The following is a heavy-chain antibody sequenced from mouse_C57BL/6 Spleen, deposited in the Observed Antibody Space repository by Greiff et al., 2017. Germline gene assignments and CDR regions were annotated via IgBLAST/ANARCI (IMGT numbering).Heavy chain of an antibody. CDR3: ALYVGYWTGY. Sequence: QVQLQQSGPELVKPGASVKISCKASGYAFSSSWMNWVKQRPGKGLEWIGRIYPGDGDTNYNGKFKGKATLTADKSSSTAYMQLSSLTSEDSAVYFCALYVGYWTGYWGQGTTLTVSS. D-gene: IGHD2-3*01. CDR1: GYAFSSSW. CDR2: IYPGDGDT. J-gene: IGHJ2*01. V-gene: IGHV1-82*01.